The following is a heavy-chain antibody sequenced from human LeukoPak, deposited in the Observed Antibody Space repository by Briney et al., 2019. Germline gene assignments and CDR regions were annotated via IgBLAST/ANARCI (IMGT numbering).Heavy chain of an antibody. D-gene: IGHD3-10*02. V-gene: IGHV3-23*01. CDR1: RFTFSSYA. Sequence: GGSLRLSCAASRFTFSSYAMSWVRQAPGKGLEWVSSISYSGGDTYYADSVKGRFTISRDNSKNTLYLQVSSLRTEDTALYYCAKDLSMFSPSYYLDYWGQGTLVPVSS. CDR3: AKDLSMFSPSYYLDY. CDR2: ISYSGGDT. J-gene: IGHJ4*02.